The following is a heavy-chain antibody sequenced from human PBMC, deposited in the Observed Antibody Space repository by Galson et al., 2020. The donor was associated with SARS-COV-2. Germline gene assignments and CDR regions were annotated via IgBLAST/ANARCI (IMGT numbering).Heavy chain of an antibody. CDR2: ISSSSSTI. J-gene: IGHJ4*02. D-gene: IGHD6-13*01. V-gene: IGHV3-48*04. Sequence: GESLKISCAASGFTFSSYSMNWVRQAPGKGLEWVSYISSSSSTIYYADSVKGRFTISRDNAKNSLYLQMNSLRAEDTAVYYCARGHSSSWYQNFDYWGQGTLVTVSS. CDR1: GFTFSSYS. CDR3: ARGHSSSWYQNFDY.